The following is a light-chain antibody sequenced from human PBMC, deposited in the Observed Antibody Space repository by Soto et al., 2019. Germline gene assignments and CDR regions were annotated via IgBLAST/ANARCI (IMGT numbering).Light chain of an antibody. CDR3: AAWDDSLNGWV. J-gene: IGLJ3*02. CDR1: SSNIGSNT. V-gene: IGLV1-44*01. CDR2: SNN. Sequence: QSVRTQPPSASGTHGQRVTISCSGSSSNIGSNTVNWYQQLPGTAPKLLIYSNNQRPSGVPDRFSGSKSGTSASLAISGLQSEDEADYYCAAWDDSLNGWVFGGGTKLTVL.